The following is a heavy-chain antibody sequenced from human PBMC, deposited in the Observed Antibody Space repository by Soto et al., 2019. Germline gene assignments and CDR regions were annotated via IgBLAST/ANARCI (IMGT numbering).Heavy chain of an antibody. CDR2: IHHSGTT. CDR3: ARLGYDSGTYITL. Sequence: QVQLQESGPGLVKPSETQSLTCTVSGDSITSDYCSWIRQPPGKGLEYIGYIHHSGTTHYNPSLKSRVTISIDTSRTQLSLKPSSVTAADTAVCYCARLGYDSGTYITLWGLCTLVTVSS. V-gene: IGHV4-59*01. J-gene: IGHJ1*01. D-gene: IGHD3-10*01. CDR1: GDSITSDY.